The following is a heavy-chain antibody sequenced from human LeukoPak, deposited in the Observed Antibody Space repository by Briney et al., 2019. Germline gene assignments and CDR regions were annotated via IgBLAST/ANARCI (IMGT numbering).Heavy chain of an antibody. J-gene: IGHJ6*02. CDR3: ARRAKKVPAAYGMDV. D-gene: IGHD2-2*01. Sequence: ASVKVPCKASGYTFTNYGISWVRQAPGQGLEWMGWISAYNGNTNYAQKLQGRVTMTTDTSTSTAYMELRSLRSDDTAVYYCARRAKKVPAAYGMDVWGQGTTVTVSS. V-gene: IGHV1-18*01. CDR2: ISAYNGNT. CDR1: GYTFTNYG.